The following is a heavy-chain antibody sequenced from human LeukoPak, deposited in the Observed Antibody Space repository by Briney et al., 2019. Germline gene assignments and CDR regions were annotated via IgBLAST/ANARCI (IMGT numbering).Heavy chain of an antibody. J-gene: IGHJ5*02. Sequence: GESLKISCKGSGFSVSSNYMSWVRQAPGRGLEWVSVTYSSGNTYYGDFVKGRFTISRDSSNNTLYLQMNSLRTEDTAVYYCAVGYLKFDPRGQGTLVTVSS. D-gene: IGHD5-18*01. V-gene: IGHV3-66*01. CDR3: AVGYLKFDP. CDR1: GFSVSSNY. CDR2: TYSSGNT.